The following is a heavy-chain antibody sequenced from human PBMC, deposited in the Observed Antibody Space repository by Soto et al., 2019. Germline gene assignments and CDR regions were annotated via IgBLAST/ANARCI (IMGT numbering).Heavy chain of an antibody. CDR1: GYIFSNYY. Sequence: QMQLVQSGAEVKKPGASVKVSCKSSGYIFSNYYIHWVRQAPGQGLEWMVIINPRDRSTRYGQKFQRRVTMTRDTYSSTAYMELTSLRSDDTAGYYCTRDVGDSGSHWFDPWGQGSLVTVSS. D-gene: IGHD1-26*01. CDR2: INPRDRST. V-gene: IGHV1-46*01. J-gene: IGHJ5*02. CDR3: TRDVGDSGSHWFDP.